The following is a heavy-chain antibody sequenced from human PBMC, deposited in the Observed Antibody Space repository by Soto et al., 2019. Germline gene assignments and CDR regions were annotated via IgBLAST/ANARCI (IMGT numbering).Heavy chain of an antibody. CDR2: VYSTGST. V-gene: IGHV4-59*04. CDR3: ARSHYTYGLLIDY. Sequence: PSETLSLTCTVSGDSINSYWGWIRQPPGKGLQWIGNVYSTGSTFSHPSLTSRVFISVDTSKNKFSLRLTSVTAADTAVYYCARSHYTYGLLIDYWGPGIMVT. J-gene: IGHJ4*02. CDR1: GDSINSY. D-gene: IGHD2-8*01.